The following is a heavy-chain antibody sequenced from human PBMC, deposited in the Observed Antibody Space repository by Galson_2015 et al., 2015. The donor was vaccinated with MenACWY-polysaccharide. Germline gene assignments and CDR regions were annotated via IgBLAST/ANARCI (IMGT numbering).Heavy chain of an antibody. V-gene: IGHV3-7*01. CDR2: IRQDGFEK. CDR1: GFSFNTYS. J-gene: IGHJ3*02. Sequence: SLRLSCAASGFSFNTYSMSWVRQAPGKGLEWVANIRQDGFEKYHVDSVKGRFTISRDNAENSVFLQMNSLRVEDTAVYYCAREGLVEAFENWGQGTMVTVSS. CDR3: AREGLVEAFEN. D-gene: IGHD2-8*02.